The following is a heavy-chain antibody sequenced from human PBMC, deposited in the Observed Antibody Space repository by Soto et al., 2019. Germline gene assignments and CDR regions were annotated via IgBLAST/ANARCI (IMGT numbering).Heavy chain of an antibody. V-gene: IGHV1-8*01. Sequence: ASVKVSCKASGGTFTNNDVTWVRQATGQGLEWMGWMNPGSGDTGYAQKFQGRVTMTRDISIATAYMELSSLRSDDTAIYYCARMATFGSLNWFDPWGQGTLVTSPQ. CDR2: MNPGSGDT. CDR3: ARMATFGSLNWFDP. J-gene: IGHJ5*02. D-gene: IGHD3-16*01. CDR1: GGTFTNND.